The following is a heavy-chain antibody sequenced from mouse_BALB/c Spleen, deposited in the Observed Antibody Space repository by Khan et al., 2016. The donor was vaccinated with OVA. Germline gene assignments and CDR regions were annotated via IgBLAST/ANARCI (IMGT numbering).Heavy chain of an antibody. CDR2: IIPSSDYT. CDR1: GYTFTTYT. J-gene: IGHJ3*01. CDR3: AREEAYYRSKDWIAY. V-gene: IGHV1-4*01. D-gene: IGHD2-14*01. Sequence: QIQLVQSGAELARPGASVKMSCKASGYTFTTYTIHWVKQRPEQGLEWIGYIIPSSDYTNYNQKFKDKATLTADKSSSTAYMQLSSLTSEDSAVYNCAREEAYYRSKDWIAYWGQGTLVTVSA.